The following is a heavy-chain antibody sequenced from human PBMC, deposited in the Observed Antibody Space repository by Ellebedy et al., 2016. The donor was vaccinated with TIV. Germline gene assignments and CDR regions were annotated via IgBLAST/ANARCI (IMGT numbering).Heavy chain of an antibody. J-gene: IGHJ6*02. D-gene: IGHD2-8*01. V-gene: IGHV4-4*07. CDR2: VYTSGST. CDR1: GDSISSYY. CDR3: AREVYVAGSHHYGLDV. Sequence: SETLSLTCTVSGDSISSYYWSWIRQPAGKALEWIGRVYTSGSTNYNPSLKSRVTMSIDTSKNQFSVRLSSVTAADTALYYCAREVYVAGSHHYGLDVWGQGTTVTVS.